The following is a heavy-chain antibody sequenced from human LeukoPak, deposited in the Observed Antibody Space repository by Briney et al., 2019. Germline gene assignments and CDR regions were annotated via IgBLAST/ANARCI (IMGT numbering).Heavy chain of an antibody. D-gene: IGHD3-10*01. CDR2: ISYDGSNK. J-gene: IGHJ4*02. V-gene: IGHV3-30-3*01. CDR3: ASTYGSGSYFLFDY. Sequence: AGGSLRLSCAASGFTFSSYAMHWVRQAPGNGLEWVAVISYDGSNKYYADSVKGRFTISRDNSKNTLYLQMNSLRAEDTAVYYCASTYGSGSYFLFDYWGQGTLVTVSS. CDR1: GFTFSSYA.